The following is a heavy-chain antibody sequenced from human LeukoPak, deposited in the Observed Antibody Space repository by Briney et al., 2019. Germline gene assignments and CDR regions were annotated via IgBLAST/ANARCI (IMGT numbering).Heavy chain of an antibody. D-gene: IGHD3-3*01. CDR1: GFTFSSYS. CDR2: ISSSSSYI. J-gene: IGHJ4*02. Sequence: GGSLRLSCAASGFTFSSYSMNWVRQAPGKGLEWVSSISSSSSYIYYADSVKGRFTISRDNAKNPLYLQMNSLRAEDTAVYYCARVTSDYDFWSGVYPFDYWGQGTLVTVSS. CDR3: ARVTSDYDFWSGVYPFDY. V-gene: IGHV3-21*01.